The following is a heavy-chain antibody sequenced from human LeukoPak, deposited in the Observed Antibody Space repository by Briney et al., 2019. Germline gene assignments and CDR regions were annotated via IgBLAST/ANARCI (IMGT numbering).Heavy chain of an antibody. Sequence: SETLSLTCSVSGGSVSSGNYYWSLIRQPPGKGLWWVGYIYYSGSTNYNPSLKSRVTISVDPLKNQCSLKLSSMTAADTAVYYCARADYYHYGMDVWGKGTTVTVSS. J-gene: IGHJ6*04. V-gene: IGHV4-61*01. CDR1: GGSVSSGNYY. CDR3: ARADYYHYGMDV. CDR2: IYYSGST.